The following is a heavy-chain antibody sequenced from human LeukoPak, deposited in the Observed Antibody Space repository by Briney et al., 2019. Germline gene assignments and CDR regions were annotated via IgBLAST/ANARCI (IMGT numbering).Heavy chain of an antibody. CDR1: GITLSKYW. CDR2: IHSDGSTT. J-gene: IGHJ6*02. Sequence: GGSLRPSCALSGITLSKYWIHWVRQVPGEGVGWVSRIHSDGSTTDYADSVKGRFTITRDSAKNTLYLEMNSLRVEDTAVYYCTRDANHYGGMDVWGQGTTVTVSS. CDR3: TRDANHYGGMDV. V-gene: IGHV3-74*01.